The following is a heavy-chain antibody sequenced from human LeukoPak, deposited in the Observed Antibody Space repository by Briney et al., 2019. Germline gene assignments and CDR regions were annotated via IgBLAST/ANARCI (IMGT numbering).Heavy chain of an antibody. D-gene: IGHD3-22*01. J-gene: IGHJ4*02. V-gene: IGHV1-18*01. CDR2: ISAYNGNT. Sequence: ASVKVSCKASDYTFTSYGISWVRQAPGQGLEWMGWISAYNGNTNYAQKLQGRVTMTTDTSTSTAYMELRSLRSDDTAVYYCARRKYYYDSSGPLETFDYWGQGTLVTVSS. CDR1: DYTFTSYG. CDR3: ARRKYYYDSSGPLETFDY.